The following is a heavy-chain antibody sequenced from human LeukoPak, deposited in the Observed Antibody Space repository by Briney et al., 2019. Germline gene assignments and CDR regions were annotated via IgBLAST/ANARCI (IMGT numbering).Heavy chain of an antibody. V-gene: IGHV1-24*01. J-gene: IGHJ3*02. CDR1: GYTFTGYY. CDR2: FDPEDGET. D-gene: IGHD3-16*01. CDR3: ATPRPGDYVWGSPKVSANAFDI. Sequence: ASVKVSCKASGYTFTGYYMHWVRQAPGKGLEWMGGFDPEDGETIYAQKFQGRVTMTEDTSTDTAYMELSSLRSEDTAVYYCATPRPGDYVWGSPKVSANAFDIRGQGTMVTVSS.